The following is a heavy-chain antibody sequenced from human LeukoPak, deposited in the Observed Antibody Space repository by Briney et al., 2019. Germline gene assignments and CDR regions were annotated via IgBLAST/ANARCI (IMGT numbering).Heavy chain of an antibody. CDR1: GGSISSSSYY. D-gene: IGHD3-22*01. V-gene: IGHV4-39*01. Sequence: SETLSLTCTVSGGSISSSSYYWGWIRRPPGKGLEWIGSIYYSGSTYYNPSLKSRVTISVDTSKNQFSLKLSSVTAADTAVYYCARQGTLVYDSSGYYSPSFDYWGQGTLVTVSS. J-gene: IGHJ4*02. CDR2: IYYSGST. CDR3: ARQGTLVYDSSGYYSPSFDY.